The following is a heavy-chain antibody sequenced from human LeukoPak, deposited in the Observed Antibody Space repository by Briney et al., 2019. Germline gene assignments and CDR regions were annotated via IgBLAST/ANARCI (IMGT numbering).Heavy chain of an antibody. CDR2: INHSGST. CDR3: ARHRRDYYGSGRMCYFDY. J-gene: IGHJ4*02. D-gene: IGHD3-10*01. V-gene: IGHV4-38-2*02. CDR1: GYSISSGYY. Sequence: KPSETLSLTCSVSGYSISSGYYWGWIRQPPGKGLEWIGEINHSGSTNYNPSLKSRVTISVDTSKNQFSLKLSSVTAADTAVYYCARHRRDYYGSGRMCYFDYWGQGTLVTVSS.